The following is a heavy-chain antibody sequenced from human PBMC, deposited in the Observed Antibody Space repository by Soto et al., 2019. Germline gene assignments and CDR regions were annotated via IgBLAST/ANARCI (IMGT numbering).Heavy chain of an antibody. CDR1: GFTFISYA. J-gene: IGHJ4*02. V-gene: IGHV3-23*01. Sequence: GGSLRLSCAASGFTFISYAMSRVRQAPGKGLEWVSAISGSGGSTYYADSVKGRFTISRDNSKNTLYLQMNSLRAEDTAVYYCAKDTSRCLQYPSFDYWGQGTLVTVSS. D-gene: IGHD1-1*01. CDR2: ISGSGGST. CDR3: AKDTSRCLQYPSFDY.